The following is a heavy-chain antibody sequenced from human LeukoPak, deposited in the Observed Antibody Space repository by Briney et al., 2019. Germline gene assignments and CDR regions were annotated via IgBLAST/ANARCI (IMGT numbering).Heavy chain of an antibody. D-gene: IGHD2/OR15-2a*01. Sequence: SGGSLRLSCAASGFSFSSYSMNWVRQAPGKGLEWVSCISSGNIYIYYADSVKARFTISRDNAKNSLFLQMNSLRAEDTAVYYCARDWNSMGYYYHMDVWGKGTTVTVSS. CDR3: ARDWNSMGYYYHMDV. CDR2: ISSGNIYI. V-gene: IGHV3-21*01. J-gene: IGHJ6*03. CDR1: GFSFSSYS.